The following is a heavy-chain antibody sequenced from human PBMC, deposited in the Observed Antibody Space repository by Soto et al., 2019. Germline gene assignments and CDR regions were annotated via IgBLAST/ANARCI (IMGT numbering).Heavy chain of an antibody. CDR2: IYYSGST. D-gene: IGHD3-16*01. CDR1: GGSISSSSYY. Sequence: SETLSLTCTVSGGSISSSSYYWGWIRQPPGKGLEWIGSIYYSGSTYYNPSLKSRVTISVDTSKNQFSLKLSSVTAADTAVYYCARVNTYDAFDIWGQGTMVTVSS. V-gene: IGHV4-39*01. J-gene: IGHJ3*02. CDR3: ARVNTYDAFDI.